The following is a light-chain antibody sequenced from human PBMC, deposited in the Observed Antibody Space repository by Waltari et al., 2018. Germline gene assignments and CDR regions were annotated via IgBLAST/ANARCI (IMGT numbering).Light chain of an antibody. CDR2: GHC. CDR1: SSNIGAGYD. V-gene: IGLV1-40*01. CDR3: QSYDSSLSGSVV. J-gene: IGLJ2*01. Sequence: QSVLTQPPSVSGAPGQRVTISCTGSSSNIGAGYDVHWYQQLPGKAPKLLIYGHCIRPLGVPYRFSGSKSGTSASLAITGLQAEDEADYYCQSYDSSLSGSVVFGGGTKLTVL.